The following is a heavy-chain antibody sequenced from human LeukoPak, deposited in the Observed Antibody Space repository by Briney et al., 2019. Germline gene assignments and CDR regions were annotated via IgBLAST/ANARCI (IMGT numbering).Heavy chain of an antibody. CDR1: NYTFRHYY. CDR2: MNQFGTEI. D-gene: IGHD3/OR15-3a*01. V-gene: IGHV3-7*04. CDR3: ARGTYYYEF. Sequence: GGSLRLSCAASNYTFRHYYMTWVRQAPGKGPEWVAYMNQFGTEIKYLDSVKGRFTISRDNAKNSLYLWMTSLTADDTAVYYCARGTYYYEFWGQGTLVIVSS. J-gene: IGHJ4*02.